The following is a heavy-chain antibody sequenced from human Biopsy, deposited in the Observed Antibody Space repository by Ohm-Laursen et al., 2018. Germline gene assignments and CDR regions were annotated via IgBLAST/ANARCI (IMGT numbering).Heavy chain of an antibody. CDR1: GFIFSNYW. Sequence: SLRLSYAASGFIFSNYWMSWVRQAPGKGLEWVTNMNEDETIKNYVDSVKGRFTISRDNAKNSLYLQLNSLRAEDTAVYYCARAGYSSGYDYWGQGTLVTVSS. D-gene: IGHD3-22*01. J-gene: IGHJ4*02. V-gene: IGHV3-7*01. CDR3: ARAGYSSGYDY. CDR2: MNEDETIK.